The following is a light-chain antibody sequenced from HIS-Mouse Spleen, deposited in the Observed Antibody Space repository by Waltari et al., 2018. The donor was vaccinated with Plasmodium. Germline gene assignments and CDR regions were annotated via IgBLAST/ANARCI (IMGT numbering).Light chain of an antibody. V-gene: IGLV3-1*01. CDR1: KLGDEY. CDR2: HDS. J-gene: IGLJ2*01. CDR3: QAWDSSTAWV. Sequence: SYELTQPPSVSVSPGQTASITCSGAKLGDEYACWYQQKPGQSPVLVIYHDSKRPSGIPERFSGSNSGNTATLTISGTQAMDEADYYCQAWDSSTAWVFGGGTKLTVL.